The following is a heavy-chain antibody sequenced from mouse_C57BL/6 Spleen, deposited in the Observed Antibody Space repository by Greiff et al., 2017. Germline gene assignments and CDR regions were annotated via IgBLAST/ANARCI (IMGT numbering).Heavy chain of an antibody. CDR3: ARREGYGSGAMDY. CDR1: GYAFTNYL. J-gene: IGHJ4*01. V-gene: IGHV1-54*01. Sequence: VQLQQSGAELIRPGTSVKVSCKASGYAFTNYLIEWVKQRPGQGLEWIGVINPGSGGTNYNEKFKGKATLTADKSSSTAYMQLSSLTSEDSAVYFCARREGYGSGAMDYWGQGTSVTVSS. D-gene: IGHD1-1*01. CDR2: INPGSGGT.